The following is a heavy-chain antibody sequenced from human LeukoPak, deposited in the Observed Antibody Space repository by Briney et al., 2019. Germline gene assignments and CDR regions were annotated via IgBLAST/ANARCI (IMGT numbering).Heavy chain of an antibody. CDR2: VSGYNGNT. D-gene: IGHD3-10*01. CDR3: ARIYTYGFDF. J-gene: IGHJ4*02. CDR1: GYTFTSYG. V-gene: IGHV1-18*01. Sequence: ASVKVSCKASGYTFTSYGISWVRQAPGQGLEWMGWVSGYNGNTDYAQNFQGRVTMTADTSTNTAYMELRRLTPDDTAIFYCARIYTYGFDFWGQGTLVSVSS.